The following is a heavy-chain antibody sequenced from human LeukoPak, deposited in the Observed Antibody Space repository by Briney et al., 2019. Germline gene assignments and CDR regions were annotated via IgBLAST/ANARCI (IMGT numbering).Heavy chain of an antibody. CDR1: GGSISSYY. J-gene: IGHJ4*02. D-gene: IGHD2-15*01. V-gene: IGHV4-59*01. CDR2: IYYSGST. CDR3: ARESPPRI. Sequence: PSETLSLTCTVSGGSISSYYWSWIRQPPRKGLEWIGNIYYSGSTNYNPSLKSRVTISVDTSKTQFSLKLSSVTAADTAMYYCARESPPRIWGQGTLVTVSS.